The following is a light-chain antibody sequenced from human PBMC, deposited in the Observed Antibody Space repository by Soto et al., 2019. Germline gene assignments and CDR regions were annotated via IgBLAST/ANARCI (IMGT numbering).Light chain of an antibody. CDR2: WAS. CDR3: QPYFSFPWT. CDR1: QSVLSSSNNKNY. V-gene: IGKV4-1*01. Sequence: DIVMTQSPDSLAVSLGERATINCKSSQSVLSSSNNKNYLAWYQQRPGQPPNLLIYWASTRESGVPDRFSGSGSGTDFTLIISSLQAEDVAIYYCQPYFSFPWTFGQGTKVELK. J-gene: IGKJ1*01.